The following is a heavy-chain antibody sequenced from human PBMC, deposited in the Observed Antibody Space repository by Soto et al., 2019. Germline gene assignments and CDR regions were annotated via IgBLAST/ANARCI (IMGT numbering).Heavy chain of an antibody. J-gene: IGHJ6*02. CDR1: GGTFRNYA. Sequence: QVQLVQSGAEVKKPGSSVKVSCKASGGTFRNYAMSWVRQAPGQGLEWMGRIFPTFGTADYAQNFQGRVTTTADESTSTVYMELTSLRSDDTAVYYCASSAGLDHLLNYYGLNVWGQGTTVTVSS. CDR2: IFPTFGTA. D-gene: IGHD6-13*01. V-gene: IGHV1-69*18. CDR3: ASSAGLDHLLNYYGLNV.